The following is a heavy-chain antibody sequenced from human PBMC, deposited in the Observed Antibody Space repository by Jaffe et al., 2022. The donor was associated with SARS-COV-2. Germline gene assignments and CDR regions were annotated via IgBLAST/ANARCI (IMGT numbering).Heavy chain of an antibody. J-gene: IGHJ2*01. Sequence: EVQLVESGGGLVQPGGSLRLSCAASGFTFSSYWMSWVRQAPGKGLEWVANIKQDGSEKYYVDSVKGRFTISRDNAKNSLYLQMNSLRAEDTAVYYCARDGYRGSLGWYFDLWGRGTLVTVSS. CDR3: ARDGYRGSLGWYFDL. CDR2: IKQDGSEK. D-gene: IGHD3-16*02. CDR1: GFTFSSYW. V-gene: IGHV3-7*03.